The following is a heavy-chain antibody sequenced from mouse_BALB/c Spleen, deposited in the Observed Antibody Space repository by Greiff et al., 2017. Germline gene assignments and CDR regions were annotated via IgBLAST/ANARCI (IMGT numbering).Heavy chain of an antibody. J-gene: IGHJ4*01. V-gene: IGHV5-6-2*01. Sequence: DVMLVESGGGLVKLGGSLKLSCAASGFTFSSYYMSWVRQTPEKRLELVAAINSNGGSTYYPDTVKGRFTISRDNAKNTLYLQMSSLKSEDTALYYCARQGGYAMDYWGQGTSVTVSS. CDR1: GFTFSSYY. D-gene: IGHD1-1*02. CDR2: INSNGGST. CDR3: ARQGGYAMDY.